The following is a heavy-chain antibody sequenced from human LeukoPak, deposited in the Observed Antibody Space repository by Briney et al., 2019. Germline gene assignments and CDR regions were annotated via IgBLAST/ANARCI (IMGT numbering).Heavy chain of an antibody. V-gene: IGHV3-64*01. CDR1: GFTFSAFA. J-gene: IGHJ3*02. D-gene: IGHD2-15*01. CDR2: ISSIGGFT. CDR3: ARDGGYCSGGSCGPDPFDI. Sequence: PGGSLRLSCAASGFTFSAFAVHWVRHAPGEGLEYVSGISSIGGFTYHANSVKGRFTISRDNSKNTQYIKMGCLRAENMAVYDCARDGGYCSGGSCGPDPFDIWGQGTMVTVSS.